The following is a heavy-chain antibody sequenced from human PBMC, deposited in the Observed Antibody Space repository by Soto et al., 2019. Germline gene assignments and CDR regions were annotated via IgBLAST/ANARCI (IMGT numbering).Heavy chain of an antibody. V-gene: IGHV3-23*01. D-gene: IGHD2-21*02. CDR2: ISGSGGST. CDR1: GFTFSSYS. CDR3: ANLGHIVVVTATPYFQH. Sequence: HPGGSLRLSCVASGFTFSSYSMNWVRQAPGKGLEWVSDISGSGGSTYYADSVRGRFTISRDNSENTLYLQMDSLRAEDTAVYYCANLGHIVVVTATPYFQHWGQGTLVTVSS. J-gene: IGHJ1*01.